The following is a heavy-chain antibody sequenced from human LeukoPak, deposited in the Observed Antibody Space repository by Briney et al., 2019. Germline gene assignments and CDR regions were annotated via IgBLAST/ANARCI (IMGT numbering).Heavy chain of an antibody. V-gene: IGHV3-33*06. D-gene: IGHD3-22*01. J-gene: IGHJ4*02. CDR3: AKDHSSGYYAMYYFGY. Sequence: GRSLRLSCAASGFTFSSYGMHWVRQAPGKGLEWVAVIWYDGSNKYYADSVKGRFTISRDNSKNTLYLQMNSLRAEDTAVYYCAKDHSSGYYAMYYFGYWGQGTLVTVSS. CDR1: GFTFSSYG. CDR2: IWYDGSNK.